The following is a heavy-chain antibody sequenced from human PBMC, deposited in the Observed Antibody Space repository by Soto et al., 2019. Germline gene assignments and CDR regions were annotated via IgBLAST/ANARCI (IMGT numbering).Heavy chain of an antibody. V-gene: IGHV1-18*01. CDR1: GYTFTSYG. CDR2: ISAYNGNT. CDR3: ARDRRMGSGSNWFDP. Sequence: ASLKVSCKASGYTFTSYGISWVRQAPGQGLEWMGWISAYNGNTNYAQKLQGRVTITADESTSTAYMELSSLRSEDTAVYYCARDRRMGSGSNWFDPWGQGTLVTVSS. D-gene: IGHD3-3*01. J-gene: IGHJ5*02.